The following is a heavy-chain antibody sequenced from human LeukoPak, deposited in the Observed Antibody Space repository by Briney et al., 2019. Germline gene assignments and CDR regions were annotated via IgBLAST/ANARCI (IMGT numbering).Heavy chain of an antibody. CDR3: ARGGGFGVAGWFDP. CDR2: IYHSGST. D-gene: IGHD3-10*01. Sequence: SETLSLTCAVSGGSISSSNWWSWVRQPPGKGLEWIGGIYHSGSTNYNPSLKSRVTISVDKSKNQFSLKLSSVTAADTAVYYCARGGGFGVAGWFDPWGQGTLVTVSS. J-gene: IGHJ5*02. V-gene: IGHV4-4*02. CDR1: GGSISSSNW.